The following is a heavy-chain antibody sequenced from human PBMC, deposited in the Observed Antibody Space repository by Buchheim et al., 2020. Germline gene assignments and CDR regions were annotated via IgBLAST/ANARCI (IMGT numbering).Heavy chain of an antibody. Sequence: QLQLQESGPGLVKPSETLSLTCTVSGGSISSSSYYWGWIRQPPGKGLEWIGSIYYSGSTYYNPSLKSRVTLSVDTSQNQSSLKLSSVTAADTAVYYCARASGGMIVVVITYFDYWGQGTL. D-gene: IGHD3-22*01. V-gene: IGHV4-39*07. J-gene: IGHJ4*02. CDR1: GGSISSSSYY. CDR2: IYYSGST. CDR3: ARASGGMIVVVITYFDY.